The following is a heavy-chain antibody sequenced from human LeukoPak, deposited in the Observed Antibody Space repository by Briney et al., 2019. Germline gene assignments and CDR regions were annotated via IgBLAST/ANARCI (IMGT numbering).Heavy chain of an antibody. V-gene: IGHV3-30-3*01. J-gene: IGHJ3*02. CDR1: GFTFSSYA. D-gene: IGHD6-19*01. CDR2: ISYDGSNK. CDR3: ARDGAVAGLDAFDI. Sequence: PGRSLRLSCAASGFTFSSYAMHWVRQAPGKGLEWVAVISYDGSNKYYADSVKGRFTISRDNSKNTLYLQMNSLRAEDTAVYYCARDGAVAGLDAFDIXGQXXXXXXXS.